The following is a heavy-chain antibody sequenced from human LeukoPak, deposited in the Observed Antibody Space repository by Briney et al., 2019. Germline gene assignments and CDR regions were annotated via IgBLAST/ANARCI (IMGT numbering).Heavy chain of an antibody. D-gene: IGHD6-13*01. J-gene: IGHJ4*02. CDR2: INPSGGST. V-gene: IGHV1-46*01. Sequence: ASVKVSCKASGYTFTSYYMHWVRQAPGQGLEWMGIINPSGGSTSYAQKFQGRVTMTRDTSTSTVYMELSSLRSEDTAVYHCAKDSSSWSWTSPDDYWGQGTLVTVSS. CDR3: AKDSSSWSWTSPDDY. CDR1: GYTFTSYY.